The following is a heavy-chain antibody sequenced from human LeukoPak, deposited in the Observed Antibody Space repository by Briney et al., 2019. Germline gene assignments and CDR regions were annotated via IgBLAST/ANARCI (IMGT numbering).Heavy chain of an antibody. V-gene: IGHV4-39*01. J-gene: IGHJ4*02. CDR1: GGSISSSSYY. CDR3: ARHEVAGTPYFDY. Sequence: SETLSLTCTVSGGSISSSSYYWGWIRQPPGKGLEWIGSIYYSGSTYYNPSLKSRVTISVDTSKNQFSLKLSSVTAADTAVYYCARHEVAGTPYFDYWGQGTLVTVSS. D-gene: IGHD6-19*01. CDR2: IYYSGST.